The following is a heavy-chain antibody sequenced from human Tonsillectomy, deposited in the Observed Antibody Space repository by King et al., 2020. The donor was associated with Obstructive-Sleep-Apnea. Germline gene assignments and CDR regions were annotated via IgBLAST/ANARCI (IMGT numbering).Heavy chain of an antibody. CDR1: GYTFTSYG. Sequence: VQLVESGAEVKKPGASVKVSCKASGYTFTSYGISWVRQAPGQGLEWMGWISAYNGNTNYAQKLQGRVTMTTDTSTSTAYMELRSLRSDDTAVYYCVRYWSGGSCYGNNWFDPWGQGTLVTVSS. CDR2: ISAYNGNT. J-gene: IGHJ5*02. D-gene: IGHD2-15*01. V-gene: IGHV1-18*04. CDR3: VRYWSGGSCYGNNWFDP.